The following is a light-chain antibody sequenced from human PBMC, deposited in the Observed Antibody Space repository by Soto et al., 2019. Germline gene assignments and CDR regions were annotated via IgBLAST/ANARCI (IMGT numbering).Light chain of an antibody. V-gene: IGKV3-15*01. Sequence: EIVMTQSPATLSVSPGERATLSCRASQSVNNNLAWYQQRPGQAPRLLIYDASTRATGISARFSGGGSGTEFTLTISSLQSEDCAVYYCQQYNNWLTFGGGTKVEI. J-gene: IGKJ4*01. CDR2: DAS. CDR1: QSVNNN. CDR3: QQYNNWLT.